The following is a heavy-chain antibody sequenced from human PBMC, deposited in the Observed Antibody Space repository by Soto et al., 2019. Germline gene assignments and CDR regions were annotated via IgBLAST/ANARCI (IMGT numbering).Heavy chain of an antibody. CDR2: INVYNGNT. J-gene: IGHJ4*02. CDR1: GYTFTSYG. D-gene: IGHD3-16*01. CDR3: ARDNQFVPPDY. Sequence: QVQLVQSGAEVKKPGASVKVSCKASGYTFTSYGISWVRQVPGQGLEWMGWINVYNGNTNYAQKLQGRVTMTTDTSKSTAYRELRSLRSDDTAVFYCARDNQFVPPDYWGQGTLVTVSS. V-gene: IGHV1-18*01.